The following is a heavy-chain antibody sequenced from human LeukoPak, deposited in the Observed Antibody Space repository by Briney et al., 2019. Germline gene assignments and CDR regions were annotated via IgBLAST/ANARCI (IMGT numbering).Heavy chain of an antibody. CDR2: ITDSGGRT. V-gene: IGHV3-23*01. CDR1: GFTFSSHA. D-gene: IGHD1-26*01. Sequence: PGGSLRLSCEASGFTFSSHAMSWVRQAPGKGLEWVSAITDSGGRTNYADSVKGRFTISRDNSKNTLYLQMNSLRAEDTAVYYCAKDLTTGTTIWSFDYWGQGTLVPVSS. CDR3: AKDLTTGTTIWSFDY. J-gene: IGHJ4*02.